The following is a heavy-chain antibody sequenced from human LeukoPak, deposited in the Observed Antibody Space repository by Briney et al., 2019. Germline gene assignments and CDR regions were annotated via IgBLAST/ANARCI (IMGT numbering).Heavy chain of an antibody. Sequence: SVKVSCKASGYTFTSYDINWVRQATGQGLEWMGGIIPIFGTANYAQKFQGRVTITADESTSTAYMELSSLRSEDTAVYYCARGPQWELLPMDVWGQGTTVTVSS. V-gene: IGHV1-69*13. CDR3: ARGPQWELLPMDV. J-gene: IGHJ6*02. CDR2: IIPIFGTA. CDR1: GYTFTSYD. D-gene: IGHD1-26*01.